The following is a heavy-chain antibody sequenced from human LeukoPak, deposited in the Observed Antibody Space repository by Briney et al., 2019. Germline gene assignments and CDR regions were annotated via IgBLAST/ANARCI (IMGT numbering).Heavy chain of an antibody. CDR1: GFTFSSYW. V-gene: IGHV3-7*01. CDR3: ARDRGRDSPEGY. D-gene: IGHD2-21*02. CDR2: IKQDGSEK. Sequence: GGSLRLSCAASGFTFSSYWMSWVRQAPGKGLEWVANIKQDGSEKNYVDSVKGRFTISRDNAKNSLHLQINNLRAEDTAVYFCARDRGRDSPEGYRGQGTLVTVSS. J-gene: IGHJ4*02.